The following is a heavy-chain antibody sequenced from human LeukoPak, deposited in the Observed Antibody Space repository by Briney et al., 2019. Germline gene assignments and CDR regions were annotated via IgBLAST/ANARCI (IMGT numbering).Heavy chain of an antibody. D-gene: IGHD1-26*01. V-gene: IGHV1-8*01. CDR2: MNPNSGNT. J-gene: IGHJ4*02. CDR1: GYTFTSYD. CDR3: ARGAGVGATLDY. Sequence: ASVKASCKASGYTFTSYDINWVRQATGQGLEWMGWMNPNSGNTGYAQKFQGRVTMTRNTSISTAYMELSSLRSEDTAVYYCARGAGVGATLDYWGQGTLVTVSS.